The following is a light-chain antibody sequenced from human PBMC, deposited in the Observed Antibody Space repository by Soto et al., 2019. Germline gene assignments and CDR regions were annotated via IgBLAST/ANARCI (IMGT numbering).Light chain of an antibody. Sequence: QSALTQPASVSGSPGQSITMSCTGTSSDVGAYNYVSWYQQHPGKAPKLMIYDVTNRPSGVSNRFSGSKSGNTASLTISGLQAEDEADYHCSSYTSSGSYVFGTGTKLTVL. V-gene: IGLV2-14*03. CDR1: SSDVGAYNY. CDR2: DVT. CDR3: SSYTSSGSYV. J-gene: IGLJ1*01.